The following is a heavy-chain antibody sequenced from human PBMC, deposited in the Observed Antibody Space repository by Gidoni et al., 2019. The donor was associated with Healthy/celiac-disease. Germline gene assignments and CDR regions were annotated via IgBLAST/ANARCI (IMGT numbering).Heavy chain of an antibody. J-gene: IGHJ4*02. CDR3: ARDWASIAGHRSFDY. CDR2: ISSSSSYI. V-gene: IGHV3-21*01. Sequence: EVQLVESGGGLVKPGGSLRLSCAASGFTFSSYSMNWVRQAPGKGLEWVSSISSSSSYIYYADSVKGRFTISRDNAKNSLYLQMNSLRAEDTAVYYCARDWASIAGHRSFDYWGQGTLVTVSS. CDR1: GFTFSSYS. D-gene: IGHD6-6*01.